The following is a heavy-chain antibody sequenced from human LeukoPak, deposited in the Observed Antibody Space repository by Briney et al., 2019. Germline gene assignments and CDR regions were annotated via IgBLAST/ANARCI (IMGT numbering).Heavy chain of an antibody. Sequence: PGGSLRLSCAASGFTFGNYRMNWVRQTPGKGLEWVSSISSSSSYIYYTDSVKGRFTISRDNAKNSLYLQMNSLRAEDTAVYYCARGSTPRNWFDPWGQGTLVTVSS. V-gene: IGHV3-21*04. J-gene: IGHJ5*02. D-gene: IGHD2-15*01. CDR3: ARGSTPRNWFDP. CDR1: GFTFGNYR. CDR2: ISSSSSYI.